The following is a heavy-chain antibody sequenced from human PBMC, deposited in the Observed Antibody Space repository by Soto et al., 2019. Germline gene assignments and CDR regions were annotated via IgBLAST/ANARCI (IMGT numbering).Heavy chain of an antibody. CDR3: ARGNYDILTGYPGFDY. D-gene: IGHD3-9*01. CDR2: ISAYNGNT. J-gene: IGHJ4*02. V-gene: IGHV1-18*01. CDR1: GYTFTNFG. Sequence: SVKVSCKASGYTFTNFGISWVRQAPGQGLEWMGWISAYNGNTNYAQNFQGRVTMTTDTSTSTAYMELRSLRSDDTAVYYCARGNYDILTGYPGFDYWGQGTLVTVSS.